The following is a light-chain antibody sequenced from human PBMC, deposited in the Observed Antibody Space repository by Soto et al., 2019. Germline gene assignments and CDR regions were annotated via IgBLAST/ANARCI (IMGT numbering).Light chain of an antibody. J-gene: IGKJ4*01. V-gene: IGKV1-39*01. CDR1: QSISSY. Sequence: DIQMTQSPSSLSASVGDRVTITCRASQSISSYLNWYQQKPGKAPKLLIYAASSLQSGVPSRFSGSGSGTEFTLTISSLQSEDFAVYHCQQYNNWPPLTFGGGTKVDIK. CDR3: QQYNNWPPLT. CDR2: AAS.